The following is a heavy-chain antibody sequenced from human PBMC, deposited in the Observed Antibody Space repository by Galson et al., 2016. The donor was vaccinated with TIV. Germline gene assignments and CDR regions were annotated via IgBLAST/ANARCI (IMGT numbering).Heavy chain of an antibody. CDR3: ARDFHAVYRSHYDLRSGNPTPFYHYGMDV. V-gene: IGHV3-23*01. CDR2: INSSGGRT. J-gene: IGHJ6*02. CDR1: IVTFSRYA. D-gene: IGHD3-3*01. Sequence: SLRLSCAASIVTFSRYAMSWVRQAPGKGLEWVSTINSSGGRTYYADSVKGRFTISRDNSKNTLFLQMNSLRAEDTAVYYCARDFHAVYRSHYDLRSGNPTPFYHYGMDVWGQGTTVTVSS.